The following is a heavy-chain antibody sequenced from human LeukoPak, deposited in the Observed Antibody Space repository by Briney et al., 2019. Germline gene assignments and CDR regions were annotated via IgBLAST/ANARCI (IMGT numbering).Heavy chain of an antibody. V-gene: IGHV5-51*01. CDR3: ARRHIGGSYERWYFDL. J-gene: IGHJ2*01. Sequence: GASLQISCKGAGYIFTNYWIGWVRQLPGKGLEWMGIIYPGDSDTRYSPSFQGQVNISVDKSISTAYLQWSSLKASDTAVYSCARRHIGGSYERWYFDLWGRGTMVTVSS. CDR1: GYIFTNYW. CDR2: IYPGDSDT. D-gene: IGHD3-22*01.